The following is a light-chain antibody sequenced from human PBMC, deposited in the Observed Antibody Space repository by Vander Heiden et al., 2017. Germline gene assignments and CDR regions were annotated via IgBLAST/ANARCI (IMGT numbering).Light chain of an antibody. CDR1: QSVGSN. J-gene: IGKJ1*01. CDR2: GVS. V-gene: IGKV3-15*01. CDR3: QQYNNWPPWT. Sequence: EIVMTQSPATLSVSPGERATLSCRASQSVGSNLAWYQQKPGQAPRLLIYGVSTRTTGIPARFSGSGYGTEFTLTISSLQSEDFAVYYCQQYNNWPPWTFGQGTKVEIK.